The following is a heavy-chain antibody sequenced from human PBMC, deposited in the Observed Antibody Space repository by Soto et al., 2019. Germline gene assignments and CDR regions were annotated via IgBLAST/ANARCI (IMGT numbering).Heavy chain of an antibody. V-gene: IGHV1-69*13. CDR2: IIPIFGTA. Sequence: GASVKVSCKASGGTFSSYAISWVRQAPGQGLEWMGGIIPIFGTANYAQKFQGRVTITADESTSTAYMELSSLRSEDTAVYYCARQISLGWNNPGGMDVWGQGTTVTVSS. J-gene: IGHJ6*02. CDR1: GGTFSSYA. CDR3: ARQISLGWNNPGGMDV. D-gene: IGHD1-1*01.